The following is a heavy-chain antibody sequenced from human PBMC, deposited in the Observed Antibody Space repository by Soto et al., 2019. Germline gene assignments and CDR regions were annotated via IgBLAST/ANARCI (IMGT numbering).Heavy chain of an antibody. J-gene: IGHJ4*02. Sequence: GGSLRLSCAASGFTFSSYSMNWVRQAPGKGLEWVSYISSSSSTIYYADSVKGRFTITRDNAKNSLYLQMNSLRAEDTAVYYCASYMTGDRLDYWGQGTLVTVSS. D-gene: IGHD7-27*01. CDR2: ISSSSSTI. CDR3: ASYMTGDRLDY. V-gene: IGHV3-48*04. CDR1: GFTFSSYS.